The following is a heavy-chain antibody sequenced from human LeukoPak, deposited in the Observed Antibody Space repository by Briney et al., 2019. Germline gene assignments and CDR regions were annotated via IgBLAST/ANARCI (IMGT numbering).Heavy chain of an antibody. V-gene: IGHV4-34*01. CDR1: GGSFSGYY. Sequence: PSETLSLTCAVYGGSFSGYYWSWIRQPPGKGLEWIGEINHRGSTNYNPSLKSRVTISVDTSKNQFSLKLSSVTAADTAVYYCARLDHRRFYDSSGQIDYWGQGTLVTVSS. D-gene: IGHD3-22*01. CDR2: INHRGST. CDR3: ARLDHRRFYDSSGQIDY. J-gene: IGHJ4*02.